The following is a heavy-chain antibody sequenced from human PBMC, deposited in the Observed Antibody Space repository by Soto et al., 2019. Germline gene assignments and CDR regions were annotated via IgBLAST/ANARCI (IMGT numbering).Heavy chain of an antibody. CDR2: IRSKANSYAT. J-gene: IGHJ6*02. CDR3: TRPGGVAVAGTHYYYGMDV. D-gene: IGHD6-19*01. CDR1: WFTFSGSA. Sequence: PGGSLRLSCAASWFTFSGSAMHWVRQASGKGLEWVGRIRSKANSYATAYAASVKGRFTISRDDSKNTAYLQMNSLKTEDTAVYYCTRPGGVAVAGTHYYYGMDVWGQGTTVTVSS. V-gene: IGHV3-73*01.